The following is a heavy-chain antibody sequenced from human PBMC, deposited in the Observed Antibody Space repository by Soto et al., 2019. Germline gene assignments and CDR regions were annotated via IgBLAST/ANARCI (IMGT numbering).Heavy chain of an antibody. Sequence: SETLSLTCAVYGGSFSGYYWSWIRQPPGKGLEWIGEINHSGSTNYNPSLKSRVTISVDTSKNQFSLKLSSVTAADTAVYYCAREIVVVTLNWFDPWGQGTLVTVSS. D-gene: IGHD2-21*02. CDR1: GGSFSGYY. CDR3: AREIVVVTLNWFDP. V-gene: IGHV4-34*01. CDR2: INHSGST. J-gene: IGHJ5*02.